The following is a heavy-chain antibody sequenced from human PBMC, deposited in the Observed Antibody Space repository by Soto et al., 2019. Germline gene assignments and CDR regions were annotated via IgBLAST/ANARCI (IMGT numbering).Heavy chain of an antibody. D-gene: IGHD6-19*01. CDR2: ISAYNGNT. CDR1: GYTFTSYG. J-gene: IGHJ4*02. CDR3: ARSGVHVAVAGTVDY. Sequence: QVQLVQSGAEVKKPGASVKVSCKASGYTFTSYGISWVRQAPGQGLEWMGWISAYNGNTNYAQKLQGRVTMTTDTSXITAYQELRRLRSDDTAVYYCARSGVHVAVAGTVDYWGQGTLVTVSS. V-gene: IGHV1-18*01.